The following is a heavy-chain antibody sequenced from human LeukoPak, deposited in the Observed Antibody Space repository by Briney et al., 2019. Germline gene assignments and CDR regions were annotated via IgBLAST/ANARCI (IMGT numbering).Heavy chain of an antibody. CDR2: ISYDGSNE. V-gene: IGHV3-30*04. Sequence: GGSLRLSCAASGFTFSSYVMHWVRQAPGKGLEWVAIISYDGSNEYYADSVKGRFTISRDNSKNTLYLQMNSLRAADTAVYYCARVLLYSYGYIDYWGQGTLVTVSS. J-gene: IGHJ4*02. CDR1: GFTFSSYV. CDR3: ARVLLYSYGYIDY. D-gene: IGHD5-18*01.